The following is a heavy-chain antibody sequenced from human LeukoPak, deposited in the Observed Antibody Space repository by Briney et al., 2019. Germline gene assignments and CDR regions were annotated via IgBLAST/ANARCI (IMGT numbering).Heavy chain of an antibody. V-gene: IGHV3-21*01. CDR2: ISSSSSYI. CDR3: ARGPIAAAGLDG. Sequence: GGSLRLSCAASGFTFSNYAMNWVRQAAGKGVEWVSCISSSSSYIYYAASVKGRFNISRKNAKNSLYLQMNSLRAEDTAVYYCARGPIAAAGLDGWVQGTLVTVSS. J-gene: IGHJ4*02. D-gene: IGHD6-13*01. CDR1: GFTFSNYA.